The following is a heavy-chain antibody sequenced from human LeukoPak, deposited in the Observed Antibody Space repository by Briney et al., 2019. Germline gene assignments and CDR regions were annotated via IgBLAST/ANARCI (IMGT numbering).Heavy chain of an antibody. Sequence: PGGSLRLSCAASGFTFSSYAMSWVRQAPGKGLEWVSAISGSGGSTYYADSVKGRFTISRDNSKNTLYLQMNSLRAEGTAVYYCAKDTGEYYDSSGYYGDDYWGQGTLVTVSS. V-gene: IGHV3-23*01. CDR3: AKDTGEYYDSSGYYGDDY. CDR2: ISGSGGST. CDR1: GFTFSSYA. J-gene: IGHJ4*02. D-gene: IGHD3-22*01.